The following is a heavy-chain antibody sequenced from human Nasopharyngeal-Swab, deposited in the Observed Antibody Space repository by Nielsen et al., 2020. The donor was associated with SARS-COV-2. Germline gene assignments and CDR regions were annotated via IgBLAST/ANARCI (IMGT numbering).Heavy chain of an antibody. Sequence: GGSLRLSCAASGFTFSRYSMTWVRQAPGKGLEWVANIKQDGSEKYYVDSVKGRFTISRDNAKNSLYLQMDSLRADDTAMYYFVRVSSGGWYDSWGHGTLVSVSS. CDR1: GFTFSRYS. V-gene: IGHV3-7*03. J-gene: IGHJ5*01. D-gene: IGHD2-15*01. CDR2: IKQDGSEK. CDR3: VRVSSGGWYDS.